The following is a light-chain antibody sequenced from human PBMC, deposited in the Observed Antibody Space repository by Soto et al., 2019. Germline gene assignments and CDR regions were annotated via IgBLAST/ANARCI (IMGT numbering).Light chain of an antibody. J-gene: IGLJ2*01. CDR1: SSNMGSNT. CDR3: AAWDGSVNHIL. V-gene: IGLV1-44*01. Sequence: QSVLTQPPSASGTPGQGVAISCSGSSSNMGSNTVNWYQHLQGTAPELLIYNDNQRPSGVPDRFFGSKSGTSASLAITGLESEDEADYYCAAWDGSVNHILFGGGTKVTVL. CDR2: NDN.